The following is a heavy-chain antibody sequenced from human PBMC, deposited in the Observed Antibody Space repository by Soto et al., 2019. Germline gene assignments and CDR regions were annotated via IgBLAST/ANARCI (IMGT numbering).Heavy chain of an antibody. CDR2: IYYSGST. Sequence: SETLSLTCTVSGGSISSGGYYWSWIRQHPGKGLEWIGYIYYSGSTYYNPSLKSRVTISVDTSRNQFSLKLSSVTAADTAVYYCATQTQLWLPLDYWGQGTLVTVSS. CDR1: GGSISSGGYY. CDR3: ATQTQLWLPLDY. J-gene: IGHJ4*02. D-gene: IGHD5-18*01. V-gene: IGHV4-31*03.